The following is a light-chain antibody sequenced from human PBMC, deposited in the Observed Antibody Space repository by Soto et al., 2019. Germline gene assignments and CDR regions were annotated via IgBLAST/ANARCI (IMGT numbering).Light chain of an antibody. CDR1: QSVSSSY. J-gene: IGKJ1*01. CDR2: GAY. CDR3: QQYGGSLT. Sequence: EIVLTHSPGTLSLSLGERATLSCRASQSVSSSYLAWYQQKPGQAPRLLIYGAYSRATGIPDRFSGSGAGTDFTLNISRLEPDDFAVYYCQQYGGSLTFGQGTKVEIK. V-gene: IGKV3-20*01.